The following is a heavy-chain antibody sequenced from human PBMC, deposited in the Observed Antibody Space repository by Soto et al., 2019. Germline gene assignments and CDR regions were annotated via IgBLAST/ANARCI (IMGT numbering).Heavy chain of an antibody. D-gene: IGHD4-17*01. CDR1: GFTFDSYD. V-gene: IGHV3-23*01. CDR2: ISASGASI. J-gene: IGHJ4*02. Sequence: GGSLRLSCAASGFTFDSYDMNWVRQAPGKGLEWVSGISASGASIFYTDSVKGRFNTSRDNSRNTLFLQMDSLRAEDTAVYYCAKATHYGDYYFDYWGQGTQVTVSS. CDR3: AKATHYGDYYFDY.